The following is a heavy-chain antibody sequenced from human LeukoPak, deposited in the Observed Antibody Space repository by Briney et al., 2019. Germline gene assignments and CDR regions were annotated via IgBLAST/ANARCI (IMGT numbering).Heavy chain of an antibody. D-gene: IGHD3-22*01. V-gene: IGHV3-23*01. CDR3: AKGRYDSSGPANTFDY. CDR2: ISGSGGST. Sequence: GGSLRLSCAASGFTFSSYAMSWVRQAPGKGLEWVSGISGSGGSTYYADSVKGQCTISRDNSKNTLYLQMNNLRAEDTALYYCAKGRYDSSGPANTFDYWGQGTLVTVSS. CDR1: GFTFSSYA. J-gene: IGHJ4*02.